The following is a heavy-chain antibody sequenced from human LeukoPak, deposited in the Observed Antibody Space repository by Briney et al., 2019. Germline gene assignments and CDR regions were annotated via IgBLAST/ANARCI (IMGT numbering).Heavy chain of an antibody. J-gene: IGHJ3*02. CDR3: ARDPTRPGLPFLKWFPHALDI. CDR2: IIPIFGTA. Sequence: ASVTLSCNASGGTFSSYAISWVRQAPGQGLEWMGGIIPIFGTANKAQKFQGRGTITASESTSKADMELGSLRSEDTAVYYCARDPTRPGLPFLKWFPHALDIWGKGTMVTVSS. CDR1: GGTFSSYA. D-gene: IGHD3-3*01. V-gene: IGHV1-69*13.